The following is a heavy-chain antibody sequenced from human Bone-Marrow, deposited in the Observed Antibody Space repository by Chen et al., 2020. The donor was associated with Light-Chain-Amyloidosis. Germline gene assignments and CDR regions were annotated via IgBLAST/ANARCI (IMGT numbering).Heavy chain of an antibody. J-gene: IGHJ4*02. V-gene: IGHV3-74*01. CDR1: GFSFSNYW. Sequence: QLVESGGGLVQPGGSLRLSCAASGFSFSNYWMYWVRQAPGKGLVWVSRINSDGSSTSYADSVKGRFTISRDNAKNTLYLQMNSLRVEDTAVYYCARDLGPRYYGGNDCTPCWRQGTLVTVS. CDR3: ARDLGPRYYGGNDCTPC. D-gene: IGHD2-21*01. CDR2: INSDGSST.